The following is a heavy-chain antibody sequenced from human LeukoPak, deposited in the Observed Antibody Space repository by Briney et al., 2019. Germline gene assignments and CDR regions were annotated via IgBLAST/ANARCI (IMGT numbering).Heavy chain of an antibody. CDR1: GYTFTSYG. Sequence: GASVKVSCKASGYTFTSYGISWVRQAPGQGLEWMGWISAYNGNTNYAQKFQGRVTITADKSTSTAYMELSSLRSEDTAVYYCARGIRYFDWLSGYWGQGTLVTVSS. J-gene: IGHJ4*02. D-gene: IGHD3-9*01. V-gene: IGHV1-18*01. CDR3: ARGIRYFDWLSGY. CDR2: ISAYNGNT.